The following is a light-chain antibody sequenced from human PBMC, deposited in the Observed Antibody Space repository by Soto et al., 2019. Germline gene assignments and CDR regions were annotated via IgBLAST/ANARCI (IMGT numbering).Light chain of an antibody. CDR3: QQYNDWPPFT. J-gene: IGKJ3*01. V-gene: IGKV3-15*01. Sequence: EIVMTQSPATLSVSPGEGATLSCRASQSVSNSLAWYQQKPGQAPRIVIYGASARATGIPARFSGSGSGTEFTLTISSLQSEDFAVYYCQQYNDWPPFTFGPGTKVDIK. CDR1: QSVSNS. CDR2: GAS.